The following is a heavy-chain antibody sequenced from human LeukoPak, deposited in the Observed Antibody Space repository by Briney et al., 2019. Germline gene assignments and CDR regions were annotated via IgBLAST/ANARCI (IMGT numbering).Heavy chain of an antibody. D-gene: IGHD3-22*01. J-gene: IGHJ5*02. Sequence: PSETLSLTCTVSGGSISSYNYYWGWIRQPPGQGLEWIGSVYYTGSTYYNPSLKSRVTISVDTSKNQFSLKLSSVTAADTAVYYCAREGAGYYDSSGYPRIRNWFDPWGQGTLVTVSS. CDR3: AREGAGYYDSSGYPRIRNWFDP. V-gene: IGHV4-39*07. CDR1: GGSISSYNYY. CDR2: VYYTGST.